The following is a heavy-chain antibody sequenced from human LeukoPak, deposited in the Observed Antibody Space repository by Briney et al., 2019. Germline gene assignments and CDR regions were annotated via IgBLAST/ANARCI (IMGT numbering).Heavy chain of an antibody. CDR3: AKDSHSYYGSGTIMDV. J-gene: IGHJ6*03. CDR2: ISWNSGSI. CDR1: GFTFSSYS. D-gene: IGHD3-10*01. Sequence: GGSLRLSCAASGFTFSSYSMNWVRQAPGKGLEWVSGISWNSGSIGYADSVKGRFTISRDNAKNSLYLQMNSLRAEDMALYYCAKDSHSYYGSGTIMDVWGKGTTVTVSS. V-gene: IGHV3-9*03.